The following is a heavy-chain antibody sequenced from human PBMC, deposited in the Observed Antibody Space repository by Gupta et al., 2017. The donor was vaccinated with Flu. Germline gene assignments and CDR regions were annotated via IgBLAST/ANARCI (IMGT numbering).Heavy chain of an antibody. CDR3: TRLGGFTVGYNWFDP. CDR1: NASLSGSY. CDR2: IDNSGGT. J-gene: IGHJ5*02. V-gene: IGHV4-34*01. Sequence: QVQLQQWGAGLLKPSETLSLTCAVYNASLSGSYWSWIRQPSGKGPEWIGEIDNSGGTNYNPSLKSRVTMSVDTSKNQFSLNLYSVTAADTAIYYCTRLGGFTVGYNWFDPWGQGTLVTVSS. D-gene: IGHD4-11*01.